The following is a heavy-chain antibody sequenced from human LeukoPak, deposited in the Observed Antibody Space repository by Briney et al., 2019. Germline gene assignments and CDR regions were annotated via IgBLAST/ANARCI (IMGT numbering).Heavy chain of an antibody. J-gene: IGHJ3*02. V-gene: IGHV4-34*12. CDR1: GGSFSGYY. CDR2: IFHSGKT. D-gene: IGHD1-7*01. Sequence: PSETLSLTCAVYGGSFSGYYWSWIRQPPGKGLEWIGSIFHSGKTYYNPSLKSRVTISVDASKNQFSLKVNSVTAADTAIYYCARVGYNWNLWFDTWGQGTKVTVSS. CDR3: ARVGYNWNLWFDT.